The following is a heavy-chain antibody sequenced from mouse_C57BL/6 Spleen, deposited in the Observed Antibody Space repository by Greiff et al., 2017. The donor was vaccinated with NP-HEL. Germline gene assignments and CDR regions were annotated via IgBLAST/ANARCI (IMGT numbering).Heavy chain of an antibody. Sequence: EVHLVESGGGLVQPKGSLKLSCAASGFSFNTYAMNWVRQAPGKGLEWVARIRSKSNNYATYYADSVKDRFTISRDDSESMLYLQMNNLKTEDTAMYYCVRQNDYDASFAYWGQGTLVTVSA. J-gene: IGHJ3*01. CDR1: GFSFNTYA. V-gene: IGHV10-1*01. D-gene: IGHD2-4*01. CDR2: IRSKSNNYAT. CDR3: VRQNDYDASFAY.